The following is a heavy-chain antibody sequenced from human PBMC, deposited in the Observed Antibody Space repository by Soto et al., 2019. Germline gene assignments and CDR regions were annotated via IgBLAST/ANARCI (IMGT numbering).Heavy chain of an antibody. CDR1: GYTFTSFG. D-gene: IGHD1-26*01. Sequence: ASVKVSCKASGYTFTSFGISWVRLAPGQGLEWMGYISAYNGKTYSAQNLQGRVTMTTDTSTSTAYMELRSLRSDDTAVYYCARVIDGSGSYFNFDFWGQGTLVTVSS. J-gene: IGHJ4*02. V-gene: IGHV1-18*01. CDR3: ARVIDGSGSYFNFDF. CDR2: ISAYNGKT.